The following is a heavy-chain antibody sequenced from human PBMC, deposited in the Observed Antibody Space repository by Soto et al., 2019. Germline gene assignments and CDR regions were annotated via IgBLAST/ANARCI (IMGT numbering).Heavy chain of an antibody. Sequence: QLQLQESGPGLVKPSETLSLTCTVSGGSISSRSCYWGWIRQPPGKGLEWIGSIYYSRATYYNPSLKSRVTISVDTSKNQFSLKLSSVTATDTAVYYCATHTDNRGVDDAFDIWGQGTLVTVSS. CDR3: ATHTDNRGVDDAFDI. CDR1: GGSISSRSCY. CDR2: IYYSRAT. D-gene: IGHD3-10*01. V-gene: IGHV4-39*01. J-gene: IGHJ3*02.